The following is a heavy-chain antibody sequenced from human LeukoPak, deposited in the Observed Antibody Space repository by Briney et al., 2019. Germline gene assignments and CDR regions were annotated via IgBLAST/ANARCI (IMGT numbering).Heavy chain of an antibody. D-gene: IGHD1-1*01. V-gene: IGHV3-21*01. CDR1: GFTLSSYS. CDR2: ISSSSSYI. CDR3: ARDHNHDAFDI. J-gene: IGHJ3*02. Sequence: GGSLRLSCAASGFTLSSYSMNWVRQAPGKGLEWVSSISSSSSYIYYADSVKGRFTISRDNAKNSLYLQMNSLRAEDTAVYYCARDHNHDAFDIWGQGTMVTVSS.